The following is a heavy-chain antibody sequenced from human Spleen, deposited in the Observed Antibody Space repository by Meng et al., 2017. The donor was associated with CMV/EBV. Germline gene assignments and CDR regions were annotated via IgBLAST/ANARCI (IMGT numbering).Heavy chain of an antibody. V-gene: IGHV3-30*18. D-gene: IGHD5/OR15-5a*01. CDR2: ISYDGSNK. CDR3: AKDLYAVSIDY. CDR1: GFTFSSYG. J-gene: IGHJ4*02. Sequence: SCAASGFTFSSYGMHWVRQAPGKGLEWVAVISYDGSNKYYADSVKGRFTISRDNSKNTLYLQMNSLRAEDTAVYYCAKDLYAVSIDYWGQGTLVTVSS.